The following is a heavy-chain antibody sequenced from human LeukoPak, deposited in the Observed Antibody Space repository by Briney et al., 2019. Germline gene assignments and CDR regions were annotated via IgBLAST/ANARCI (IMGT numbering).Heavy chain of an antibody. CDR2: INPSGGST. V-gene: IGHV1-46*01. J-gene: IGHJ5*02. CDR3: ARVRQQLVLGLDP. D-gene: IGHD6-13*01. CDR1: GYTFTSYY. Sequence: ASVKVSCKASGYTFTSYYMHWVRQAPGQGLEWMGIINPSGGSTSYAQKFQGRVTMTRDMSTSTVYMELSSLRSEDTAVYYCARVRQQLVLGLDPWGQGTLVTVSS.